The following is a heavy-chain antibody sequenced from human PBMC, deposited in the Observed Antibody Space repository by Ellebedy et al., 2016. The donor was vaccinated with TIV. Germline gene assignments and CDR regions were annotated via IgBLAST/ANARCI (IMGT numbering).Heavy chain of an antibody. CDR1: GGSLSDNY. CDR3: VSSASMDAFDL. J-gene: IGHJ3*01. Sequence: SETLSLTCAVSGGSLSDNYWTWIRQAPGKGLEWVGSLYYTGSTNYNPSLTSRVTISVNTPRNQFSLKLSSVTTADTAVYYCVSSASMDAFDLWGQGTMVTVSS. D-gene: IGHD3-16*01. V-gene: IGHV4-59*01. CDR2: LYYTGST.